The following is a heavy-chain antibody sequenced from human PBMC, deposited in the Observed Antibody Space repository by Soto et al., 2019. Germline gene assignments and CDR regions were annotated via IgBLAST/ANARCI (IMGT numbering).Heavy chain of an antibody. CDR2: INPNSGGT. D-gene: IGHD3-3*01. J-gene: IGHJ3*02. CDR1: GYTFTGYY. Sequence: GASVKVSCKASGYTFTGYYMHWVRQAPGQGLEWMGWINPNSGGTNYAQKFQGRVTMTRDTSISTAYMELSRLRSDDTAVYYCARGVTIFGVVIMGAFDIWGQGTMVTVSS. V-gene: IGHV1-2*02. CDR3: ARGVTIFGVVIMGAFDI.